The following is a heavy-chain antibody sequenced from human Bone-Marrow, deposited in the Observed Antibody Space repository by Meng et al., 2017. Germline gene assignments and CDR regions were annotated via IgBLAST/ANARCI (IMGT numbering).Heavy chain of an antibody. CDR1: GGSISTSGYY. Sequence: QPQLQESGPGLVRPSEALSLTCSVSGGSISTSGYYWGWIRQPPGKGLEWIGSIGNSGFTYYTPSLKSRVTVSIDTSRNQFSLWLTSVTAADTAVYYCVRSSAWVRTGFDPWGQGTLVTVSS. CDR3: VRSSAWVRTGFDP. V-gene: IGHV4-39*01. J-gene: IGHJ5*02. CDR2: IGNSGFT. D-gene: IGHD6-19*01.